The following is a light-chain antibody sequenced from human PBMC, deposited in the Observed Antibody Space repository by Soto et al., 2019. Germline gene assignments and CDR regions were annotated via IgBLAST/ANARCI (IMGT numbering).Light chain of an antibody. CDR3: SSYTSSGTNVV. V-gene: IGLV2-14*01. CDR1: SSDVGGYNY. Sequence: QSALTQPASVSGSPGQSITISCTGTSSDVGGYNYVSWYQQHPGKAPKLMIYEDTNRPSGVSNRFSGSKSGNTGSLTISGLQAEDEADYYCSSYTSSGTNVVFGGGTKVTVL. J-gene: IGLJ2*01. CDR2: EDT.